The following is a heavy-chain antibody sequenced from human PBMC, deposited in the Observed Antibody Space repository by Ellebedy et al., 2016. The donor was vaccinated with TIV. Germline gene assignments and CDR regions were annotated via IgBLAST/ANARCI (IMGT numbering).Heavy chain of an antibody. V-gene: IGHV3-11*01. CDR1: GFTFSDYF. D-gene: IGHD5-12*01. CDR3: ARGQRSGNDPLFDY. Sequence: PGGSLRLSCAASGFTFSDYFMTWIRQAPGKGLEWVSYISGSGGIIYYADSVKGRFTISRDNAENSLYLQMNSLRAEDTAVYYCARGQRSGNDPLFDYWGQGTLVTVSS. CDR2: ISGSGGII. J-gene: IGHJ4*02.